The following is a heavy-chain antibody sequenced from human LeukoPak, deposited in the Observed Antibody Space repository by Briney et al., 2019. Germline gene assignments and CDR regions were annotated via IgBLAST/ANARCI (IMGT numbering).Heavy chain of an antibody. CDR2: ISSSSSTI. CDR1: GFTFSSYS. CDR3: AKTQSPLRYFDWLLPLDY. Sequence: GGSLRRSCAASGFTFSSYSMNWVRQAPGKGLEWVSYISSSSSTIYYADSVKGRFTISRDNAKNSLYLQMNSLRAEDTAVYYCAKTQSPLRYFDWLLPLDYWGQGTLVTVSS. D-gene: IGHD3-9*01. V-gene: IGHV3-48*04. J-gene: IGHJ4*02.